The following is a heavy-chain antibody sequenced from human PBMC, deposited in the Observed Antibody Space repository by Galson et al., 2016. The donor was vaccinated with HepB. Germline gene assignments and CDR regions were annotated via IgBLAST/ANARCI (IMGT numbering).Heavy chain of an antibody. J-gene: IGHJ4*02. Sequence: SLRLSCAASEFTFSSYAMSWVRQAPGKGLEWVAVISTDGNTQWYADSVKGRFTVSRDNSKNTLDLQMNTLRAEDTAVFYCAREEGVHYDNSHYHGYLDYWGQGSLVTVSS. CDR1: EFTFSSYA. V-gene: IGHV3-30-3*01. CDR3: AREEGVHYDNSHYHGYLDY. D-gene: IGHD3-22*01. CDR2: ISTDGNTQ.